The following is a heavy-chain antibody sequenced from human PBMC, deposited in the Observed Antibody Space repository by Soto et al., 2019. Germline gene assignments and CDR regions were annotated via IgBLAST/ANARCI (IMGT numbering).Heavy chain of an antibody. D-gene: IGHD6-13*01. J-gene: IGHJ4*02. V-gene: IGHV1-18*04. CDR1: GYTFISYS. CDR3: AREGAHSTGWYDYFDQ. CDR2: ISTYNGNT. Sequence: QVQLVQSGGEVKKPGASVNISCKATGYTFISYSITWVRQAPGQGLEWMGWISTYNGNTKYAQSLQGRVPLTRDTSTNTAFMEIRGLRSADTAIYYCAREGAHSTGWYDYFDQWGQGTLVAVSS.